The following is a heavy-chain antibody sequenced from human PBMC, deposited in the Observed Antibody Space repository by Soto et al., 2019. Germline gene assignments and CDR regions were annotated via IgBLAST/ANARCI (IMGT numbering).Heavy chain of an antibody. J-gene: IGHJ2*01. D-gene: IGHD3-10*02. CDR3: FFFQAEDGIRDVRSVSAFLLNRSSDL. V-gene: IGHV4-30-2*01. Sequence: QGKDLAWIGYIYHSGSTYYNPSLKSRVTISVDRSKNQFSLKLSSVTAADTAMYYFFFFQAEDGIRDVRSVSAFLLNRSSDL. CDR2: IYHSGST.